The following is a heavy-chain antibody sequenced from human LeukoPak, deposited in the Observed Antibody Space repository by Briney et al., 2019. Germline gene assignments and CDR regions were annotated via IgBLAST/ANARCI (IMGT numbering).Heavy chain of an antibody. CDR1: GFTFDDYA. V-gene: IGHV3-9*01. D-gene: IGHD3-10*01. CDR2: ISWNSGSI. J-gene: IGHJ4*02. CDR3: AKASMVRGVIIPPFDY. Sequence: GRSLRLSCAASGFTFDDYAMHWVRQAPGKGLEWVSGISWNSGSIGYVDSVKGRFTISRDNAKNSLYLQMNSLRAEDTALYYCAKASMVRGVIIPPFDYWGQGTLVTVSS.